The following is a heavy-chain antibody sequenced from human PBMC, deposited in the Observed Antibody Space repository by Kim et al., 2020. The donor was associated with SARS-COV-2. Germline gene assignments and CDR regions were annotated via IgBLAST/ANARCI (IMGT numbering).Heavy chain of an antibody. J-gene: IGHJ4*02. V-gene: IGHV1-69*13. CDR3: ARDLGSGDGGNPFDY. CDR1: GGTFSSYA. Sequence: SVKVSCKASGGTFSSYAISWVRQAPGQGLEWMGGIIPIFGTANYAQKFQGRVTITADESTSTAYMELSSLRSEDTAVYYCARDLGSGDGGNPFDYWGQGTLVTVSS. D-gene: IGHD2-15*01. CDR2: IIPIFGTA.